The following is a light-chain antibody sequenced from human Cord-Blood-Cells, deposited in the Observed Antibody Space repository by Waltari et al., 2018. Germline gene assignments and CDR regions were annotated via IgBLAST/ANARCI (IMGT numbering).Light chain of an antibody. CDR2: EGS. Sequence: QSALTQPASVSGSPGQSITISCTGTSSDVGSYNLVSWYQQHPGKAPKLMIYEGSKRPSGVSNRFPGSKSGNTDSLTISGLQAEDEADYYCCSYAGSSTFDWVFGGGTKLTVL. J-gene: IGLJ3*02. CDR3: CSYAGSSTFDWV. V-gene: IGLV2-23*03. CDR1: SSDVGSYNL.